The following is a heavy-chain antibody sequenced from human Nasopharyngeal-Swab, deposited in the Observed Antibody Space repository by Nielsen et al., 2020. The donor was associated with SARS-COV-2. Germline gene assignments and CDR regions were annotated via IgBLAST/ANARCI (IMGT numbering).Heavy chain of an antibody. CDR2: INHSGNV. CDR3: GRVDFDFLTGNSQYFYGMDV. Sequence: SETLSLTCAVYGESFSGYYWTWIRQSPGKPLEWIGEINHSGNVNHNPSLKSRVTISIVASLSQFSLKLRSVTAADTAVYYCGRVDFDFLTGNSQYFYGMDVWGHGTAVIVSS. J-gene: IGHJ6*02. V-gene: IGHV4-34*01. CDR1: GESFSGYY. D-gene: IGHD3-9*01.